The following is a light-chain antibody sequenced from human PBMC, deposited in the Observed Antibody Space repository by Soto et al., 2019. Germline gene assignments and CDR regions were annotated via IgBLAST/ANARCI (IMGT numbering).Light chain of an antibody. V-gene: IGLV2-14*01. CDR2: DVS. CDR1: SSDVGAYNY. Sequence: QSALTQPASVSESPGQSITISCTGTSSDVGAYNYVSWYRQHPGKAPKLMIYDVSNRPSGVSNRFSGSKSGNTASLTISGLQAEDEADYYCSSYTSSSTVVFGGGTKVTVL. J-gene: IGLJ2*01. CDR3: SSYTSSSTVV.